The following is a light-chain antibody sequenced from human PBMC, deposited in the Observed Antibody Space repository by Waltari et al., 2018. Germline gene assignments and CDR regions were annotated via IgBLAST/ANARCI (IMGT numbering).Light chain of an antibody. Sequence: QSALTQPPSASGSPGQSVTISCTGTSNDVGANNHVSWYQRHPGKAPKVRIYEVSKRPSGGPDRFAGSKSGTTASLTVSGLQPEDEADYYCASYTGSDNSKVFGGGTKLTVL. CDR2: EVS. J-gene: IGLJ3*02. CDR1: SNDVGANNH. V-gene: IGLV2-8*01. CDR3: ASYTGSDNSKV.